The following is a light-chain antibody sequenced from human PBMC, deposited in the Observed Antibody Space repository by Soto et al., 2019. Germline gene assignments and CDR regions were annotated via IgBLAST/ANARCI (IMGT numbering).Light chain of an antibody. Sequence: EIVLTQSPGTLSLSPGERATLSCRASQSVSTRSLAWYQQKPGQAPRLLISGASSRAADIPDRFSGSGSGTDFTLTINRLEPEDFAVYYCQQHDSSPRTFGQGTKVE. V-gene: IGKV3-20*01. CDR1: QSVSTRS. J-gene: IGKJ1*01. CDR2: GAS. CDR3: QQHDSSPRT.